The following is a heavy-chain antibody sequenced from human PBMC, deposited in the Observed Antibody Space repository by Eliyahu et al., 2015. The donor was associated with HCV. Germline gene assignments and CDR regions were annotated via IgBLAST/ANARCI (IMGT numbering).Heavy chain of an antibody. CDR3: AKDPSGGGWIQLDY. J-gene: IGHJ4*02. D-gene: IGHD3-16*01. Sequence: VQLVESGGGVVQPGRSLRLSCAASGFTFSSYGMHWVRQAPGKGLEWVALIWYDGSNKYYADSVKGRFTISRDNSKNTLSLQMNSLRAEDTALYYCAKDPSGGGWIQLDYWGQGTLVTVSS. CDR1: GFTFSSYG. V-gene: IGHV3-33*06. CDR2: IWYDGSNK.